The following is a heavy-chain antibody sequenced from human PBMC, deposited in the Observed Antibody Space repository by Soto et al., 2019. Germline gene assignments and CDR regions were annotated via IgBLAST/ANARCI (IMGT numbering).Heavy chain of an antibody. Sequence: QVQLVESGGGVVQPGRSLRVSCAASGFTFSSYGMNWVRQAPGKGLEWVAIISYDGSDEYYADSVKGRFTISRDNSKNTLYLQMNSLRGEDTAVYYCAKNPESYAWGLEGYCDYWGQGTLVTVSS. CDR1: GFTFSSYG. D-gene: IGHD3-16*01. J-gene: IGHJ4*02. CDR2: ISYDGSDE. V-gene: IGHV3-30*18. CDR3: AKNPESYAWGLEGYCDY.